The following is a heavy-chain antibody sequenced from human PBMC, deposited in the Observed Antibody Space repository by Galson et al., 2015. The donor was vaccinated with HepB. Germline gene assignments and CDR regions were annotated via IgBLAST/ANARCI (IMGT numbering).Heavy chain of an antibody. Sequence: SVKVSCKASGYTFTSYDINWVRQATGQGLEWMGWMNPNSGNTGYAQNFQGRVTMTRNNSITTAYMELSSLRSEDTAVYYCARGRHGYYYYGMDVWGQGTTVTVSS. CDR1: GYTFTSYD. CDR2: MNPNSGNT. CDR3: ARGRHGYYYYGMDV. D-gene: IGHD6-6*01. V-gene: IGHV1-8*01. J-gene: IGHJ6*02.